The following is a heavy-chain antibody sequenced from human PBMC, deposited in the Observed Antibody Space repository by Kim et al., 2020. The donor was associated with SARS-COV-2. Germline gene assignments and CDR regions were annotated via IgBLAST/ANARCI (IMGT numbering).Heavy chain of an antibody. J-gene: IGHJ6*02. CDR2: ISSSSSTI. V-gene: IGHV3-48*02. D-gene: IGHD1-1*01. CDR1: GFTFSSYS. CDR3: ARVQVAWPLAHGMDV. Sequence: GGSLRLSCAASGFTFSSYSMNWVRQAPGKGLEWVSYISSSSSTIYYADSVKGRFTISRDNAKNSLYLQMNSLRDEDTAVYYCARVQVAWPLAHGMDVWGQGTTVTVSS.